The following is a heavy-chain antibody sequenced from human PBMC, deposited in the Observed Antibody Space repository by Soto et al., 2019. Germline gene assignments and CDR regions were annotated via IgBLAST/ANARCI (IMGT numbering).Heavy chain of an antibody. CDR3: ARSSGRYFEWLIVDY. V-gene: IGHV1-69*06. D-gene: IGHD3-9*01. CDR1: GGTFSSYA. Sequence: SVKVSCKASGGTFSSYAISWVRQAPGQGLEWMGGIIPIFGTANYAQKFQGRVTITADKSTSTAYMELSSLRSEDTAVYYCARSSGRYFEWLIVDYWGQGTLVTVSS. CDR2: IIPIFGTA. J-gene: IGHJ4*02.